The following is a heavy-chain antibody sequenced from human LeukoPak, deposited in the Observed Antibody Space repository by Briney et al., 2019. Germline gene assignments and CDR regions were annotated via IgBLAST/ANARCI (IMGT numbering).Heavy chain of an antibody. CDR1: ADSITIYY. V-gene: IGHV4-59*08. CDR2: IDHTGST. Sequence: SSETLSLTCSVPADSITIYYWTWIRQPPGKGLEWIGYIDHTGSTNYSPSLNSRVTISRDTSKNQFSLKMSSVTAADTAVYFCARQLYVSGSYYAPMDVWGKGTTVTISS. J-gene: IGHJ6*03. D-gene: IGHD3-10*01. CDR3: ARQLYVSGSYYAPMDV.